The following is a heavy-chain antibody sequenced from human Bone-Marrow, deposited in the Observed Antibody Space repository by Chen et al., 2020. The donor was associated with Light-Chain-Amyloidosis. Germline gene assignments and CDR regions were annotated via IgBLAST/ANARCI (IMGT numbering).Heavy chain of an antibody. CDR1: GYTLPNYW. V-gene: IGHV5-51*01. CDR2: IYPDDSDA. J-gene: IGHJ4*02. Sequence: EVQLEQSGPEVKKRGESLKISCKGSGYTLPNYWIGWVRQMPGKGLEWMGVIYPDDSDARYSPSFEGQVTISADKSITTAYLQWRSLKASDTAMYYCARRRDGYNFDYWGQGTLVTVSS. CDR3: ARRRDGYNFDY. D-gene: IGHD5-12*01.